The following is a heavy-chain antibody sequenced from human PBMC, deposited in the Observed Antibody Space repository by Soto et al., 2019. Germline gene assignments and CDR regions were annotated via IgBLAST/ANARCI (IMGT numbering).Heavy chain of an antibody. CDR3: ATYSSPVLGFDP. CDR1: GGSVISGSYY. CDR2: IYYSGST. D-gene: IGHD2-21*01. Sequence: SETLSLTCTVSGGSVISGSYYWSWIRQPPGKGLEWIGYIYYSGSTNYNPSLKSRVTISVDTSKNQFSLKLSSVTAADTAVYYCATYSSPVLGFDPWGQGTLVTVSS. V-gene: IGHV4-61*01. J-gene: IGHJ5*02.